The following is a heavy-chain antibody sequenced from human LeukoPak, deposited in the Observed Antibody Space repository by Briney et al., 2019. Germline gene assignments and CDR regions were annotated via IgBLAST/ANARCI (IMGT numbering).Heavy chain of an antibody. J-gene: IGHJ6*03. V-gene: IGHV4-34*01. CDR2: INHSRST. Sequence: SETLSLTCTVSGGSISSYYWSWIRQPPGKGLEWIGEINHSRSTNYHPSLKSRVTISVDTSKNQFSLKLSSVTAADTAVYYCARRLGRKFGERFYYYHYMDVWGKGTTVTISS. D-gene: IGHD3-10*01. CDR1: GGSISSYY. CDR3: ARRLGRKFGERFYYYHYMDV.